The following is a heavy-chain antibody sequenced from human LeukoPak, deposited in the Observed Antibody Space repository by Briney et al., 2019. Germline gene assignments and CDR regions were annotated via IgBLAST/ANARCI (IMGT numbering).Heavy chain of an antibody. V-gene: IGHV1-24*01. J-gene: IGHJ4*02. CDR2: FDPEDGET. D-gene: IGHD3-22*01. CDR3: AYYDTSNYHGMMD. Sequence: ASVKVSCKVSGYTLTELSMHWVRQAPGKGLEWMGGFDPEDGETIYAQKFQGRVTMTEDTSTDTAYMELSSLKASDTAIYYCAYYDTSNYHGMMDWGQGTLVTVSS. CDR1: GYTLTELS.